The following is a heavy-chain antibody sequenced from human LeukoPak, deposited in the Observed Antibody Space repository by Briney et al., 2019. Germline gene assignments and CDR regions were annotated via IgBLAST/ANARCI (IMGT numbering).Heavy chain of an antibody. Sequence: RGSLRLSCTVSGVTVGVSYMTSVRQAPGKGVESWSLICSGGDTFSADCVRGIFTITRQNFENTLYLQMNSLRTEDTVLYYCARVGVGTVAGNYFDDWGQGTLVTVSS. CDR2: ICSGGDT. D-gene: IGHD6-19*01. CDR3: ARVGVGTVAGNYFDD. V-gene: IGHV3-53*04. J-gene: IGHJ4*02. CDR1: GVTVGVSY.